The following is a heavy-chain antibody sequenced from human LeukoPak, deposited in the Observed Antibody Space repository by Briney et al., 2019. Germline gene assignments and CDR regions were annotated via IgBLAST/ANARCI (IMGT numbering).Heavy chain of an antibody. CDR2: ISGSGGST. J-gene: IGHJ4*02. V-gene: IGHV3-23*01. Sequence: GGSLRLSCAASGFTFSSYAMSWVRQAPGKGLEWVSAISGSGGSTYYADSVKGRFTISRDNSKNTLYLQMNSLRAEDTAVYYCAKGPHSGSYRTFDYWGQGTLSPSPQ. D-gene: IGHD1-26*01. CDR3: AKGPHSGSYRTFDY. CDR1: GFTFSSYA.